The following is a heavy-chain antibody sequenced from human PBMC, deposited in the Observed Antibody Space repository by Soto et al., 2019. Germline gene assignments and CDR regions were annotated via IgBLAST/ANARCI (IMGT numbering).Heavy chain of an antibody. D-gene: IGHD2-15*01. CDR3: ARDSLVVVAATPRWFDP. J-gene: IGHJ5*02. Sequence: QVQLVQSGDEVKKPGSSVKVSCKSSGGTFSSYAFSWVRQAPGQGLEWMGGIIPMFGTANYAQKFQGRVTITADESTSTAYMELSSLRFEDTAVYYCARDSLVVVAATPRWFDPWGQGILVTVSS. CDR2: IIPMFGTA. CDR1: GGTFSSYA. V-gene: IGHV1-69*01.